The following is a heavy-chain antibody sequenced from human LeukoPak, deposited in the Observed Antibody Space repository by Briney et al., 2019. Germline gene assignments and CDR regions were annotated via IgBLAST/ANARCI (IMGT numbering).Heavy chain of an antibody. V-gene: IGHV4-30-2*01. CDR1: GGSISSGGYC. Sequence: SQTLSLTCTVSGGSISSGGYCWSWLRQPPGKGLEWIGYIYHSGSTSYNPSPKSRVTISVDMSMTQFSLKLSSVTAADTAVYYCARSRVVPAAIGTGKPWDAFDIWGQGTMVTVSS. J-gene: IGHJ3*02. CDR3: ARSRVVPAAIGTGKPWDAFDI. D-gene: IGHD2-2*02. CDR2: IYHSGST.